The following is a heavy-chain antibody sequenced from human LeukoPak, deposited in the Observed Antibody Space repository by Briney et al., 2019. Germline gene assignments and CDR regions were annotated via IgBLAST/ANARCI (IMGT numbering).Heavy chain of an antibody. CDR2: ISSSSSYI. J-gene: IGHJ4*02. V-gene: IGHV3-21*01. CDR1: GLTFSSYS. Sequence: GSLRLSCAASGLTFSSYSMNWVRQAPGKGLEWVSSISSSSSYIYYADSVKGRFTISRDNAKNSLYLQMNSLRAEDTAVYYCAGVGNDFWSGYYGYWGQGTLVTVSS. D-gene: IGHD3-3*01. CDR3: AGVGNDFWSGYYGY.